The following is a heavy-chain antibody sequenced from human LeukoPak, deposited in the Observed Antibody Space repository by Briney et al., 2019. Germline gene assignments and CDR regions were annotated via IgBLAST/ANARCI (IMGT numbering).Heavy chain of an antibody. V-gene: IGHV1-69*13. CDR1: GGTFSSYA. CDR3: ARRVNRAQFDP. D-gene: IGHD2-21*01. J-gene: IGHJ5*02. Sequence: GASVKVSCKASGGTFSSYAISWVRQAPGQGLEWMGGIIPIFGTANYAQKFQGRVTITADESTSTAYMELSRLRSEDTAVYYCARRVNRAQFDPWGQGTLVTVSS. CDR2: IIPIFGTA.